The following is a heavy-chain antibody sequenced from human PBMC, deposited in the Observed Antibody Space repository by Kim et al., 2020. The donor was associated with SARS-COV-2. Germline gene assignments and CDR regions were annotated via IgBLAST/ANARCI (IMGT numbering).Heavy chain of an antibody. CDR2: INHSGST. CDR1: GGSFSGYY. CDR3: AREWELPPHLRGGAASSQYYFDY. D-gene: IGHD1-26*01. V-gene: IGHV4-34*01. Sequence: SETLSLTCAVYGGSFSGYYWSWIRQPPGKGLEWIGEINHSGSTNYNPSLKSRVTISVDTSKNQFSLKLSSVTAADTAVYYCAREWELPPHLRGGAASSQYYFDYCGQVTLVTVSS. J-gene: IGHJ4*02.